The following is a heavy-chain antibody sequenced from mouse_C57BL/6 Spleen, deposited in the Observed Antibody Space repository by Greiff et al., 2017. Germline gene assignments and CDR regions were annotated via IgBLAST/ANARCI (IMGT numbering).Heavy chain of an antibody. J-gene: IGHJ4*01. Sequence: QVQLKESGAELARPGASVKLSCKASGYTFTSYGISWVKQRTGQGLEWIGEIYPRSGNTYYNEKFKGKATLTADKSSSTAYMELRSLTSEDSAVYFCARYTHYAMDYWGQGTSVTVSS. V-gene: IGHV1-81*01. CDR1: GYTFTSYG. CDR2: IYPRSGNT. CDR3: ARYTHYAMDY.